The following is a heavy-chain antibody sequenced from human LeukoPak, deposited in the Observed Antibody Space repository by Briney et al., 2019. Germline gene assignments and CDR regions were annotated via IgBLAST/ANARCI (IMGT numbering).Heavy chain of an antibody. CDR2: INHSGST. CDR3: ARWSSNYYDSSGRRFDP. Sequence: SETLSLTCAVYGGSFSDYYWSWIRRPPGKGLEWIGEINHSGSTNYNPSLKSRVTISVDTSKNQFSLKLNSVTAADTAVYYCARWSSNYYDSSGRRFDPWGQGTLVTVSS. J-gene: IGHJ5*02. V-gene: IGHV4-34*01. CDR1: GGSFSDYY. D-gene: IGHD3-22*01.